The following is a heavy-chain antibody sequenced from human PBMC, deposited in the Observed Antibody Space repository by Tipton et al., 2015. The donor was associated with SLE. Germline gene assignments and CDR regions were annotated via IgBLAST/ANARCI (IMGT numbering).Heavy chain of an antibody. CDR3: AKDLGYTISPSAFDV. J-gene: IGHJ3*01. V-gene: IGHV3-30*02. D-gene: IGHD6-13*01. Sequence: GSLRLSCAASGFTFSSYGMHWVRQAPGKGLEWVAFIRCDGSNKYYADSVKGRFTISRDNSKNTLYLQMNSLRAEDTAVYYCAKDLGYTISPSAFDVWGQGTMVTVSS. CDR1: GFTFSSYG. CDR2: IRCDGSNK.